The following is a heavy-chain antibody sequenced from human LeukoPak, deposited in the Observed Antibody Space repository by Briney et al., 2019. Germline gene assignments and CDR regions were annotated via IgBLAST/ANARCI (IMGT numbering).Heavy chain of an antibody. V-gene: IGHV1-8*01. J-gene: IGHJ5*02. CDR3: ASNNRPYVNWFDP. Sequence: ASVKVSCKASGYTFTSYDINWVRQATGQGLEWMGWINPNSGNTGYAQKFQGRVTMTRNTSISTAYMELNSLKSEDTAVYYCASNNRPYVNWFDPWGQGTLVIVSS. CDR2: INPNSGNT. D-gene: IGHD1-14*01. CDR1: GYTFTSYD.